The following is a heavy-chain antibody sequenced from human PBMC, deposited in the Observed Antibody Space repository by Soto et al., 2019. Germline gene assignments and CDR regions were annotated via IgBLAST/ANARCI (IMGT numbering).Heavy chain of an antibody. CDR1: GCIFSDHG. V-gene: IGHV3-23*01. Sequence: PXGSLRLSCAVAGCIFSDHGMNWVRQAPGKGLDWVSSIDEDGSTTHYADSVKGRFTISRDNSKNTLYLQMDSLRAEDTALYYCARVLYGFSYGKCDYWGQGTLATVSS. D-gene: IGHD1-1*01. CDR3: ARVLYGFSYGKCDY. J-gene: IGHJ4*02. CDR2: IDEDGSTT.